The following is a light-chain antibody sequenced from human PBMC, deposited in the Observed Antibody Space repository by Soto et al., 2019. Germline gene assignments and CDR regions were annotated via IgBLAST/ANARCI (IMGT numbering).Light chain of an antibody. CDR3: QVWDSSTV. V-gene: IGLV3-9*01. CDR1: NIGSKN. J-gene: IGLJ2*01. CDR2: RDN. Sequence: SYELTQPLSVSVALGQTARITCGGNNIGSKNVHWYQQKPGHAPVLVNYRDNNRPSGIPARFSGSNSGNTATLTISRAHAGDEADYYCQVWDSSTVFGGGTKLTVL.